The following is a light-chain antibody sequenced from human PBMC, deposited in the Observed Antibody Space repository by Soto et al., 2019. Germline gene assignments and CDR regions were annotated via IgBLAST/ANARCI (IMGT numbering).Light chain of an antibody. CDR2: KAS. Sequence: DIQMTQSPSTLSASVGDRVTITCRASQSISSWLAWYQQKPGKAPKLLIYKASSLESGLPSRFSGSGSGTEFTLTISSLQPDDFATYYCQHYNSYSPRTFGQGTKVEIK. CDR1: QSISSW. CDR3: QHYNSYSPRT. V-gene: IGKV1-5*03. J-gene: IGKJ1*01.